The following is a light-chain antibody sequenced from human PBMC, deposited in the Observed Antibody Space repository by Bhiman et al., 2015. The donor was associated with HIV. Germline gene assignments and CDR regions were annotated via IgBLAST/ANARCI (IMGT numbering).Light chain of an antibody. CDR1: SSNTGAGYE. CDR3: QSYDTSLRGPV. CDR2: GDT. J-gene: IGLJ3*02. Sequence: QSVLTQPPSVSGAPGQRVTISCTGSSSNTGAGYEVHWYQQLPGTAPKLLIYGDTSRPSGIPDRFSGSKSGTSASLAITGLQAEDAADYYCQSYDTSLRGPVFGGGTKLTVL. V-gene: IGLV1-40*01.